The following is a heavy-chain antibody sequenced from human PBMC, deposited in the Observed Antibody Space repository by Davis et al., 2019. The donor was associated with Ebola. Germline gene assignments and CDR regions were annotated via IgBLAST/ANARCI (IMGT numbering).Heavy chain of an antibody. J-gene: IGHJ4*02. CDR3: ARSSV. CDR1: GFTFSSYN. Sequence: GESLKISCVASGFTFSSYNMNWVRQAPGKGLEWVSSISSSGRYIYYADSVKGRFTISRDNAKNSLYLQMNSLRAEDTAVYYCARSSVWGQGTLVTVSS. V-gene: IGHV3-21*01. CDR2: ISSSGRYI.